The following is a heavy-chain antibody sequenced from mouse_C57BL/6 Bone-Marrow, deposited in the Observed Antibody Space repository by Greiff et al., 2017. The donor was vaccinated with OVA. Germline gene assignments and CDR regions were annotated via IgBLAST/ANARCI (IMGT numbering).Heavy chain of an antibody. CDR3: ALITTNFDY. Sequence: VQLQQSGPELVKPGASVKISCKASGYTFTDYYMNWVKQSHGKSLEWIGDINPNNGGTSYNQKFKGKATLTVDKSSSTAYMELRSLTSEDSAVYYCALITTNFDYWGQGTTLTVSS. CDR2: INPNNGGT. CDR1: GYTFTDYY. J-gene: IGHJ2*01. V-gene: IGHV1-26*01. D-gene: IGHD1-1*01.